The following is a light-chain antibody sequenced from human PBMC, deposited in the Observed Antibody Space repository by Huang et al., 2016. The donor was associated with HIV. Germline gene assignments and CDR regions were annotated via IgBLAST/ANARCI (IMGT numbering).Light chain of an antibody. V-gene: IGKV3-15*01. Sequence: IVMTQSPATLSVSPGERVTVSCRANRSVSSNLPWYQQRPGQAPRLLIDGSSTRAPCIPARFSGSGSGTDFSLTISSLQSEDFALDYCQQYNNWLLSFGGGTRVDI. CDR3: QQYNNWLLS. J-gene: IGKJ4*01. CDR2: GSS. CDR1: RSVSSN.